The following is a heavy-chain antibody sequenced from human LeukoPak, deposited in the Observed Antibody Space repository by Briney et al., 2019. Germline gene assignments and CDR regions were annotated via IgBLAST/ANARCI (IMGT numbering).Heavy chain of an antibody. CDR3: ARGSIVGATYYFDY. Sequence: PGRSLRLSCAASGFTFSSYAMHWVRQAPGKGLEWVAVISYDGSNKYYADSVKGRFTISRDNPKNTLCLQMNSLRAEDTAVYYCARGSIVGATYYFDYWGQGTLVTVSS. CDR2: ISYDGSNK. CDR1: GFTFSSYA. V-gene: IGHV3-30*01. J-gene: IGHJ4*02. D-gene: IGHD1-26*01.